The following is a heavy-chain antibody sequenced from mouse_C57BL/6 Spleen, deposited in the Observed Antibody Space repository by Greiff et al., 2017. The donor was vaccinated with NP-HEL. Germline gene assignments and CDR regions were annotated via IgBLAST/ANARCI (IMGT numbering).Heavy chain of an antibody. Sequence: EVKLVESGGGLVKPGGSLKLSCAASGFTFSDYGMHWVRQAPEKGLEWVAYISSGSSTIYYADTVKGRFTISRDNAKNTLFLQMTSLRSEDTAMYYCARRVPGYYGNYLYAMDYWGQGTSVTVSS. J-gene: IGHJ4*01. CDR1: GFTFSDYG. D-gene: IGHD2-1*01. CDR2: ISSGSSTI. CDR3: ARRVPGYYGNYLYAMDY. V-gene: IGHV5-17*01.